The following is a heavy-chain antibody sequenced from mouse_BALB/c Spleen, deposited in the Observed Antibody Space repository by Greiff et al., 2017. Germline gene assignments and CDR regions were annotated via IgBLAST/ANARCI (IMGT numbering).Heavy chain of an antibody. CDR3: ARLITSYWYFDV. CDR1: GDSITSGY. J-gene: IGHJ1*01. D-gene: IGHD2-4*01. Sequence: EVQLVESGPSLVKPSQTLSLTCSVTGDSITSGYWNWIRKFPGNKLEYMGYISYSGSTYYNPSLKSRISITRDTSKNQYYLQLNSVTTEDTATYYCARLITSYWYFDVWGAGTTVTVSS. CDR2: ISYSGST. V-gene: IGHV3-8*02.